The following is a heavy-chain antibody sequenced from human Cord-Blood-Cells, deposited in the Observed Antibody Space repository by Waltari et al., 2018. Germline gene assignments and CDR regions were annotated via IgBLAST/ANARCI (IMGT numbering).Heavy chain of an antibody. CDR2: IYYSGST. CDR3: ARDLRSYYGSGSSDAFDI. CDR1: GGSISSYY. Sequence: QVQLQESGPGLVKPSETLSLTCTVSGGSISSYYWSWIRQPPGKGLAWIGYIYYSGSTNYSPSLKSRVTISVDTSKKQFSLKLSSVTAADMAVYYCARDLRSYYGSGSSDAFDIWGQGTMVTVSS. J-gene: IGHJ3*02. D-gene: IGHD3-10*01. V-gene: IGHV4-59*01.